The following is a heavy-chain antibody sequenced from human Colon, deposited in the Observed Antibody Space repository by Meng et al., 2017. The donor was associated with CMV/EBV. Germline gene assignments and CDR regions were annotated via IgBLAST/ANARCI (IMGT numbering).Heavy chain of an antibody. CDR3: VKDSRDFGSGLNPYHFDS. Sequence: LSLTCAVSGFTFNNYAMHWVRQRPGKGLEWVSGISWNSGTAGYGISVQGRFTTSRDNAKNSRYLQLNDVRPEDTAFYYCVKDSRDFGSGLNPYHFDSWGQGTLVTVSS. CDR1: GFTFNNYA. J-gene: IGHJ4*02. D-gene: IGHD3-10*01. V-gene: IGHV3-9*01. CDR2: ISWNSGTA.